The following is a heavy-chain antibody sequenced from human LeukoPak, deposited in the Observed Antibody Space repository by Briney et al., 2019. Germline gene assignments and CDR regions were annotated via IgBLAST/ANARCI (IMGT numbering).Heavy chain of an antibody. CDR2: IYYSGNT. D-gene: IGHD4-23*01. J-gene: IGHJ4*02. Sequence: SETLSLTCTVSGGSIAGSSNYWVWIRQPPGKGLEWIGNIYYSGNTYYNPSLKSRVTISVDTSKNQFSLNLASVTAADTAVYYCARDKKFVGWHHGNSVGYWGQGTLVTVSS. V-gene: IGHV4-39*07. CDR3: ARDKKFVGWHHGNSVGY. CDR1: GGSIAGSSNY.